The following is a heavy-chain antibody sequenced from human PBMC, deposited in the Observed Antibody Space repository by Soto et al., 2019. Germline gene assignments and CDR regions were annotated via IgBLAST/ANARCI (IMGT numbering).Heavy chain of an antibody. J-gene: IGHJ4*02. CDR1: GFTFSSYD. CDR2: MSSDGST. CDR3: VDPAGYYYDSTTYYRG. Sequence: GGSLRLSCSASGFTFSSYDIHWVRQAPGKGLEYVSSMSSDGSTYYAVSVKGRFTISRDNSRNTLYLRMSRLRAEDTAVYYWVDPAGYYYDSTTYYRGWGRGTLFTVSS. D-gene: IGHD3-22*01. V-gene: IGHV3-64D*06.